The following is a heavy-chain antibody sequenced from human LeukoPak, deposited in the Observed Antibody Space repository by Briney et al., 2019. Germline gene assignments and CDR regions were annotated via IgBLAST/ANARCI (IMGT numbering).Heavy chain of an antibody. CDR1: GFTFSSHW. CDR2: INSDGSST. D-gene: IGHD5-18*01. Sequence: PGGSLRLSCAASGFTFSSHWMHWVRRGPGKGLVWVSRINSDGSSTTYADSVKGRFTMSRDNAKNTLYLQMNSLRVEDTAVYYCARDPRGITALVDYFDYWGQGTLVTVSS. CDR3: ARDPRGITALVDYFDY. J-gene: IGHJ4*02. V-gene: IGHV3-74*01.